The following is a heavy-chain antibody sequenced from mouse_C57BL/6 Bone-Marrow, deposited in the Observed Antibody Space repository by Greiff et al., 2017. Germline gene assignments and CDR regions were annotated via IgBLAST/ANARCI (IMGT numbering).Heavy chain of an antibody. CDR1: GFNIKDAY. V-gene: IGHV14-4*01. CDR3: TTDGFDY. CDR2: IDPENGDT. D-gene: IGHD2-3*01. Sequence: EVQGVASGAELVRPGASVKLSCPASGFNIKDAYMHWVKQRPEQGLEWIGWIDPENGDTEYASKFQGKATITADTSSNTAYLQLSSLTSEDTAVYYFTTDGFDYWGQGTTLTVAA. J-gene: IGHJ2*01.